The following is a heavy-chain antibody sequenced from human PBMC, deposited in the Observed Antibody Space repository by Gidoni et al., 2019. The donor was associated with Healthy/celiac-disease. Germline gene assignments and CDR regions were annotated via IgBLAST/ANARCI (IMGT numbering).Heavy chain of an antibody. CDR1: GGSFSGYY. J-gene: IGHJ4*02. D-gene: IGHD6-13*01. Sequence: QVQLQQWGAGLLKPSETLSLTCAVYGGSFSGYYWSWIRQPPGKGLEWIGEINHSGSTNYNPSIKSRVTISVDTSKNQFSLKLSSVTAADTAVYYCARGQTGIAAAGPTFDYWGQGTLVTVSS. CDR3: ARGQTGIAAAGPTFDY. V-gene: IGHV4-34*01. CDR2: INHSGST.